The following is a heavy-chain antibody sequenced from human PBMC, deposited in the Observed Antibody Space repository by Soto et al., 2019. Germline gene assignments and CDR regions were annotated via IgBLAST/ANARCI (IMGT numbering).Heavy chain of an antibody. CDR1: GGSFSSFA. Sequence: ASVKVSCKASGGSFSSFAFSWVRQAPGQGLEWMGGINPNSGGTNYAQKFQGRVTMTRDTSTSTAYMELSRLRSDDTAVYYCARVLGYDYVWGSYRPDYWGQGTLVTVSS. CDR2: INPNSGGT. V-gene: IGHV1-2*02. CDR3: ARVLGYDYVWGSYRPDY. J-gene: IGHJ4*02. D-gene: IGHD3-16*02.